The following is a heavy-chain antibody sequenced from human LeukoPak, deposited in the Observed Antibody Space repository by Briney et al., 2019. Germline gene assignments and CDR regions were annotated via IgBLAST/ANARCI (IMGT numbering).Heavy chain of an antibody. V-gene: IGHV4-34*01. D-gene: IGHD3-9*01. CDR1: GGSFSGYY. CDR2: INHSGST. J-gene: IGHJ4*02. CDR3: ARNLDILAGHNYFDY. Sequence: SETLSLTCAVYGGSFSGYYWSWIRQPPGKGLEWIGEINHSGSTNYNPSLKSRVTISVDTSKNQFSLKLSSVTAADTAVYYCARNLDILAGHNYFDYWGQGTLVTVSS.